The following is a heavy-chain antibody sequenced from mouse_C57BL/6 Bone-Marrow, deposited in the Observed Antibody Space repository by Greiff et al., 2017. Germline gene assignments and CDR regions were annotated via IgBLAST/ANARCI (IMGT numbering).Heavy chain of an antibody. CDR3: ARGGDYGRYYFDY. CDR2: FHPYNDDT. V-gene: IGHV1-47*01. J-gene: IGHJ2*01. Sequence: QVQLQQSGAELVMPGASVKMSCKASGYTFTTYPIEWMKQNPGKSLEWIGNFHPYNDDTKYNEKFKGKATLTVEKSSSTVYLELSRVTSDDSAVYYCARGGDYGRYYFDYWGQGTTLTVAS. D-gene: IGHD2-4*01. CDR1: GYTFTTYP.